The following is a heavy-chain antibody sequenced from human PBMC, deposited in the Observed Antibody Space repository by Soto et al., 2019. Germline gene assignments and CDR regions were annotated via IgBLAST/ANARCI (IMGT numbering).Heavy chain of an antibody. CDR2: ISHDGGHE. CDR1: GFNFRNNG. V-gene: IGHV3-30*03. CDR3: ASDPGGYSIYVDY. Sequence: GGSLRLSCAASGFNFRNNGMHWVRQVPGKGLEFVAVISHDGGHEDYADSVKGRFTISRDNSKNMLFLQMNSLRPDDTAVYYCASDPGGYSIYVDYWAQGTLVPVS. J-gene: IGHJ4*02. D-gene: IGHD6-25*01.